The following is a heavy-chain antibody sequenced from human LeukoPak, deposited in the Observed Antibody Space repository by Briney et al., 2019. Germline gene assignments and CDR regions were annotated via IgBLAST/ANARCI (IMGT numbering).Heavy chain of an antibody. CDR1: GGSISSYY. CDR3: ARWPSTLYSSGWVDY. CDR2: IYYSGST. V-gene: IGHV4-59*12. Sequence: SETLSLTCTVSGGSISSYYWSWIRQPPGKGLEWIGSIYYSGSTYYNPSLKSRVTISVDTSKNQFSLKLSSVTAADTAVYYCARWPSTLYSSGWVDYWGQGTLVTVSS. D-gene: IGHD6-19*01. J-gene: IGHJ4*02.